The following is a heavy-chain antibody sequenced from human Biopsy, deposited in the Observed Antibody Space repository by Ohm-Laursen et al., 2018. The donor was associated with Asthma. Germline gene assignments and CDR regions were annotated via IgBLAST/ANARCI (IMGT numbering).Heavy chain of an antibody. V-gene: IGHV3-23*01. CDR3: AKDFRGIAVAGDRRFDY. CDR2: ITGSGGTT. Sequence: SLRLSCAVSGFTFSSSAMSWVRQAPGKGLERVSAITGSGGTTYYADSVRGRFTISRDNSKSTLFLQMDSLSAEDTAVYYCAKDFRGIAVAGDRRFDYWGQGTLVTVSS. CDR1: GFTFSSSA. D-gene: IGHD6-19*01. J-gene: IGHJ4*02.